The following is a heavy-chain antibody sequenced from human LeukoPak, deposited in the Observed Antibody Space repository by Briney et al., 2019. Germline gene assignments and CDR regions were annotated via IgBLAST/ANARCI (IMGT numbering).Heavy chain of an antibody. J-gene: IGHJ4*02. D-gene: IGHD6-13*01. Sequence: ASVKVSCKASGYTFTSYGISWVRQAPGQGLEWMGWINPNSGGTNYAQKFQGWVTMTRDTSISTAYMELSRLRSDDTAVYYCARDLGIAAAADFDYWGQGTLVTVSS. CDR3: ARDLGIAAAADFDY. CDR1: GYTFTSYG. CDR2: INPNSGGT. V-gene: IGHV1-2*04.